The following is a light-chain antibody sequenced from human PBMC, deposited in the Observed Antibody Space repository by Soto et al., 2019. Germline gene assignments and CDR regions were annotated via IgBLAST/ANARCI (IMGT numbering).Light chain of an antibody. CDR2: DNN. CDR3: AAWDSSLSAGV. V-gene: IGLV1-51*01. J-gene: IGLJ1*01. Sequence: QSVLTQPPSVSAAPRQKVTISCSGSSSNIGANSVSCYQQVPGTAPKLLIYDNNKRPSGIPDRFSGSKSGTSATLGITGPQTGDEADYYCAAWDSSLSAGVFGTGTKLTVL. CDR1: SSNIGANS.